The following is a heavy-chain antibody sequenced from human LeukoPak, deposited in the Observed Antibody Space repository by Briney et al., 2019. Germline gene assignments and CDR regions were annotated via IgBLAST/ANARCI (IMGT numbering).Heavy chain of an antibody. CDR2: IYHSGST. D-gene: IGHD3-22*01. CDR3: ARDESGDSSGYSYYFDY. CDR1: GGSISSSNW. V-gene: IGHV4-4*02. Sequence: PSGTLSLTWAVSGGSISSSNWWSWVRQPPGKGLEWIGEIYHSGSTNYNPSLKSRVTISVDKSKNQFSLKLSSVTAADTAVYYCARDESGDSSGYSYYFDYWGQGTLVTVSS. J-gene: IGHJ4*02.